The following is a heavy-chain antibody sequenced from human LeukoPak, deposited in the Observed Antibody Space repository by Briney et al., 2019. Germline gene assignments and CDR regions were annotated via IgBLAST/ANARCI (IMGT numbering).Heavy chain of an antibody. CDR3: EKDMGVDTALAADY. CDR1: GFTFDDYT. Sequence: GGSLRLSCAGSGFTFDDYTIHGVRQVRGKAREGGSLITSEGGTTYYADSVRGRFPLSRHNRKNSLYLQMNSLRTEDTGLYYCEKDMGVDTALAADYWGQGTLVTVSS. CDR2: ITSEGGTT. V-gene: IGHV3-43*01. D-gene: IGHD5-18*01. J-gene: IGHJ4*02.